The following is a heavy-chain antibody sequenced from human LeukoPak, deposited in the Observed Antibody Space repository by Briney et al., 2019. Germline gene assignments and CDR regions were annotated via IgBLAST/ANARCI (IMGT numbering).Heavy chain of an antibody. Sequence: GGSLTLSCAASGFTFSGSAMSWVRQAPGKGLEWLSVIYSGGDTYYADSVQGRFTISRDNSRNTLYLQMNFLRAEDTAVYYCARRSGEGYFDYWGQGTLVTVSS. CDR3: ARRSGEGYFDY. J-gene: IGHJ4*02. V-gene: IGHV3-66*01. CDR1: GFTFSGSA. CDR2: IYSGGDT. D-gene: IGHD1-26*01.